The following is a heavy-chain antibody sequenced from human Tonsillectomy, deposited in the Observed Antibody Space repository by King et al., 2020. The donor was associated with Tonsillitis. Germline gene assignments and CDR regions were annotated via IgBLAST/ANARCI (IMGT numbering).Heavy chain of an antibody. CDR3: ARDYGLN. Sequence: LQLQESGPGLVKPSETLSLTCAVSGGSISSSPYYWGWIRQPPGKGLEWLGRFYYGGNTYYNPSLKSRVTISLDTSKNQFSLSLTSVTAADTAVYYCARDYGLNWGQGTLVTVSS. D-gene: IGHD4-17*01. CDR2: FYYGGNT. J-gene: IGHJ4*02. CDR1: GGSISSSPYY. V-gene: IGHV4-39*01.